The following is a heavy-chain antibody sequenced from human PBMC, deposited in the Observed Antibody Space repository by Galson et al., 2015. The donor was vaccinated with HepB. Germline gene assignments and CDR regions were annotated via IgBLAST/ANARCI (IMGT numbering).Heavy chain of an antibody. CDR3: ARGSPFSQHYFQY. CDR1: GFTFSNYS. J-gene: IGHJ4*02. Sequence: SLRLSCAASGFTFSNYSMNWVRQAPGKGLEWVSYISSSGTTTYYADSMKGRFTISRDNAKNSLYLQLNSLRDEGTAVYYCARGSPFSQHYFQYWGQGALVTVST. CDR2: ISSSGTTT. V-gene: IGHV3-48*02.